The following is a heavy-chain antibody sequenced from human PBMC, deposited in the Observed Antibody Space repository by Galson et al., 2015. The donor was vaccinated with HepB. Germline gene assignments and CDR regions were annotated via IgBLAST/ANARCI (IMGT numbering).Heavy chain of an antibody. CDR2: IWYDGGNK. D-gene: IGHD4-17*01. Sequence: SLRLSCAASGFTFSSYDMHWVRQAPGKGLDWVSVIWYDGGNKYYADSVKGRFTISRDNSKNTLYLQMNSLRAEDTAVYYCARWGERRDGDYSYYYYGMDVWGQGTPVTVSS. V-gene: IGHV3-33*01. CDR1: GFTFSSYD. CDR3: ARWGERRDGDYSYYYYGMDV. J-gene: IGHJ6*02.